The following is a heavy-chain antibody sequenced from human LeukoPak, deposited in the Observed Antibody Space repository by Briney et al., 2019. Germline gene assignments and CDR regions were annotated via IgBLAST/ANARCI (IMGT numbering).Heavy chain of an antibody. CDR1: GFTFSSYA. Sequence: PGGSLRLSCAASGFTFSSYAMSWVRQAPGKGLEWVSAISGSGGSTYYADSVKGRFTISRDTSKNMLYLQMNSLRAEDTAVYYGAKVRRIAAAGEFDYWGQGPLVTVSS. V-gene: IGHV3-23*01. CDR3: AKVRRIAAAGEFDY. D-gene: IGHD6-13*01. J-gene: IGHJ4*02. CDR2: ISGSGGST.